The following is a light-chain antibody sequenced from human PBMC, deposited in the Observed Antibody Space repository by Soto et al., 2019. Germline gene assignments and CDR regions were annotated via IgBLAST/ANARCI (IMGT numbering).Light chain of an antibody. CDR2: GNS. CDR3: FSFTTDWTHV. CDR1: SSNIGAGYD. V-gene: IGLV1-40*01. Sequence: QSVLTQPPSVSGSPGQSVTSSCTWISSNIGAGYDVHWYQQLPGTAPKLLIYGNSNRPSGVSNRFSGSKSGNAASLTISGLQAEDEADYFCFSFTTDWTHVFGTGTKVTVL. J-gene: IGLJ1*01.